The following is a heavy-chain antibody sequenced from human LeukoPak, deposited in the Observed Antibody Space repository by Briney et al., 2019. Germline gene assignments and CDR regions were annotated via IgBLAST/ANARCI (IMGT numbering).Heavy chain of an antibody. CDR1: RFTFSTYA. CDR2: ISGSGGST. CDR3: ARDRYSGSYPLDY. V-gene: IGHV3-23*01. J-gene: IGHJ4*02. D-gene: IGHD1-26*01. Sequence: GGSLRLSCAASRFTFSTYAMSWVRQAPGKGLEWVSTISGSGGSTYYADSVKGRFTISRDNSKNTLYLQINSLRAEDTAVYYCARDRYSGSYPLDYWGQGTLVTVSS.